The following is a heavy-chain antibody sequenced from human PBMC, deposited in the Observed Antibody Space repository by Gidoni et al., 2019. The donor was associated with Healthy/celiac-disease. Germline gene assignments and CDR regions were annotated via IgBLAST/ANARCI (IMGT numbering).Heavy chain of an antibody. V-gene: IGHV1-69*04. J-gene: IGHJ6*03. Sequence: LVQSGAEVTKPGSSVKVSCKASGGTFSSYAISWVRQAPGQGLEWMGRIIPILGIANYAQKFQGRVTITADKSTSTAYMELSSLRSEDTAVYYCAGNYGGNSDSYYYYMDVWGKGTTVTVSS. CDR3: AGNYGGNSDSYYYYMDV. D-gene: IGHD4-17*01. CDR2: IIPILGIA. CDR1: GGTFSSYA.